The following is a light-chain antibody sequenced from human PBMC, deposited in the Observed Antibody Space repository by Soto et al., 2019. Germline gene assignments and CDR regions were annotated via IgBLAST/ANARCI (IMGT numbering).Light chain of an antibody. J-gene: IGKJ3*01. Sequence: EIELTQSPANLFVSPGERAALSCRASQSVYHNLAWYQKQPCQAPKFLIYGAATRATGTPARFSGSGSGPRITLTIGSLLSEDLAIYCCQQYNNWRPVTFCPATKVYIK. CDR1: QSVYHN. CDR2: GAA. V-gene: IGKV3D-15*01. CDR3: QQYNNWRPVT.